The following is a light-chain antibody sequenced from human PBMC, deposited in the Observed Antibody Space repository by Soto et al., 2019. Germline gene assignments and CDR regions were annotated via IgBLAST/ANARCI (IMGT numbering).Light chain of an antibody. CDR1: QRISAY. J-gene: IGKJ1*01. V-gene: IGKV1-39*01. CDR2: AAS. Sequence: DIQMTQSPTSLSASVGDRVTITCRASQRISAYLNWYQQKPGKAPKLLIYAASRLQNGGPSRFSGSGSATDFTLTITSLQLEDFATYYCQQSYSTSWTFGQGTKVEIK. CDR3: QQSYSTSWT.